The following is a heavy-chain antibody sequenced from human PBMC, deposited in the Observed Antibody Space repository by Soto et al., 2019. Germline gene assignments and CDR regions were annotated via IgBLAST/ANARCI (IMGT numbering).Heavy chain of an antibody. CDR3: ASGGSDYDRGGRPSLFFDY. CDR2: FYYTGGT. J-gene: IGHJ4*02. D-gene: IGHD3-22*01. Sequence: SETLSLTCTVSGASISSSRSYWGWVRQPPGKGLEWIVSFYYTGGTYSTYYNPSLKSRVTISVDTSKSQFSLNLRSVTAADTAVYYCASGGSDYDRGGRPSLFFDYWGQGTLVTVSS. CDR1: GASISSSRSY. V-gene: IGHV4-39*01.